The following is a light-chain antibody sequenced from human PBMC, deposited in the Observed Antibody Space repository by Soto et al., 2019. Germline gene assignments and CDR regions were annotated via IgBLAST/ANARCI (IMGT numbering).Light chain of an antibody. CDR3: QHYGSSPGT. J-gene: IGKJ1*01. V-gene: IGKV3-20*01. Sequence: DIVLTQSPGTLSLSPGERATLSCRASQSVTSSYLAWYQQKPGQAPRLLIYGASSRATGIPDRLSGSGSGTDFTLTISRLEPEDFAVYYCQHYGSSPGTFGQGTKV. CDR2: GAS. CDR1: QSVTSSY.